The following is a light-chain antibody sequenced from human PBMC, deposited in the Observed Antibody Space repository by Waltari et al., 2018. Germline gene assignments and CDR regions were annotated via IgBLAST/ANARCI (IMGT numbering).Light chain of an antibody. Sequence: QSVLTQPPSVSAAPGQTVNVSCSGTSPNIGNNFVSWYQQLQGSAPTLLIYDNDKRPSGIPDRLSGSKSGTSATLGITGLQTGDEADYYCGTWDSSLSLYVFGTGTKVTVL. V-gene: IGLV1-51*01. CDR2: DND. CDR3: GTWDSSLSLYV. CDR1: SPNIGNNF. J-gene: IGLJ1*01.